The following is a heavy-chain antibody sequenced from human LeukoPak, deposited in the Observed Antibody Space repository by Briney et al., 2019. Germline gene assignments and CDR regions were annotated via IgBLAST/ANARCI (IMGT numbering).Heavy chain of an antibody. D-gene: IGHD2-15*01. CDR2: IYHSGST. J-gene: IGHJ6*04. CDR1: GGSISSSNW. Sequence: PSGTLSLTCAVSGGSISSSNWWSWVRQPPGKGLEWIGEIYHSGSTNYNPSLKSRVTISVDKSKNQFSLKLSSVTAADTAVYYCAGPSYCSGGSCYPGAYGMDVWGKGTTVTVS. V-gene: IGHV4-4*02. CDR3: AGPSYCSGGSCYPGAYGMDV.